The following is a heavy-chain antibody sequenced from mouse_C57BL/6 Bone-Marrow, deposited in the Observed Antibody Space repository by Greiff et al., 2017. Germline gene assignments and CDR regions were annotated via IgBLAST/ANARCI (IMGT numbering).Heavy chain of an antibody. D-gene: IGHD1-1*01. CDR1: GFNIKDYY. J-gene: IGHJ1*03. CDR2: IDPEDGET. V-gene: IGHV14-2*01. CDR3: ATITTVVAPYFDV. Sequence: VQLKQSGAELVKPGASVKLSCTASGFNIKDYYMHWVKQRTEQGLEWIGRIDPEDGETKYAPKFQGNATITADTSSNTAYLQLSSLTSEDTAVYYCATITTVVAPYFDVWGTGTTVTVSS.